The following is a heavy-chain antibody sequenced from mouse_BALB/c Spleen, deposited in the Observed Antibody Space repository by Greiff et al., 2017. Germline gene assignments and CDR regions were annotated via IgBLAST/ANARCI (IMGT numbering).Heavy chain of an antibody. J-gene: IGHJ3*01. D-gene: IGHD1-1*01. CDR3: ARGNYYCSGRFAY. V-gene: IGHV3-2*02. CDR2: ISYSGST. Sequence: DVQLQESGPGLVKPSQSLSLTCTVTGYSITSDYAWNWIRQFPGNKLEWMGYISYSGSTSYNPSLKSRISITRDTSKNQFFLQLNSVTTEDTATDYCARGNYYCSGRFAYWGQGTLVTGSA. CDR1: GYSITSDYA.